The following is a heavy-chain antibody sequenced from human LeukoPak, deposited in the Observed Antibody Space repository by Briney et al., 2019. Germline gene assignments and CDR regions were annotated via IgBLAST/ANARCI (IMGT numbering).Heavy chain of an antibody. D-gene: IGHD3-10*01. V-gene: IGHV4-38-2*01. Sequence: SETLSLTCAVYGGSFSGYYWGWIRQPPGKGLEWIGSIYHSGSTYYNPSLKSRVTISVDTSKNQFSLKLSSVTAADTAVYYCARFTQGLLWFGELFWGQGTMVTVSS. CDR1: GGSFSGYY. CDR2: IYHSGST. CDR3: ARFTQGLLWFGELF. J-gene: IGHJ3*01.